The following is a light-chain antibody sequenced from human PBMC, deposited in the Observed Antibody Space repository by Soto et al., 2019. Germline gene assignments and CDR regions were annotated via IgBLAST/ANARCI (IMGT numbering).Light chain of an antibody. CDR1: DHIAKY. J-gene: IGKJ1*01. CDR3: QQSYSAPPWT. CDR2: AAS. Sequence: DIQTTQSPSSLSASVGDRVTITCRTSDHIAKYLNWYQQKPGQVPKLLIVAASRLQSGVPTRFSGSGSGTDFTLTINNLQPEDFATYYCQQSYSAPPWTFGQGTKVDIK. V-gene: IGKV1-39*01.